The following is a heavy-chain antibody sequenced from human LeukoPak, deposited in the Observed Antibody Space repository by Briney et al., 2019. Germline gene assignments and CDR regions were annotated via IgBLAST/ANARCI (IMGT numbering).Heavy chain of an antibody. D-gene: IGHD2-21*02. CDR3: ARDGCGGDCYSPDYFDY. J-gene: IGHJ4*02. CDR2: IWYDGGNK. Sequence: GGSLRLSCAASGFTFSSYGMHWVRQAPGKGLEWVAVIWYDGGNKYYADSVKGRFTISRDNSKNTLYLQMNSLRAEDTAVYYCARDGCGGDCYSPDYFDYWGQGTLVTVSS. V-gene: IGHV3-33*01. CDR1: GFTFSSYG.